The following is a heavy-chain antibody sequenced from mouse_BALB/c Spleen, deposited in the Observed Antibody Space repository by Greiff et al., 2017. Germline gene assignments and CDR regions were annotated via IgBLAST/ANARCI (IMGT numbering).Heavy chain of an antibody. CDR3: TREIPYGNYYFDY. CDR2: IYPSDSYT. Sequence: QVQLQQPGAELVRPGASVTLSCKASGYTFTSYWINWVKQRPGQGLEWIGNIYPSDSYTNYNQKFKDKATLTVDKSSSTAYMQLSSPTSEDSAVYYCTREIPYGNYYFDYWGQGTTLTVSS. CDR1: GYTFTSYW. D-gene: IGHD2-1*01. J-gene: IGHJ2*01. V-gene: IGHV1-69*02.